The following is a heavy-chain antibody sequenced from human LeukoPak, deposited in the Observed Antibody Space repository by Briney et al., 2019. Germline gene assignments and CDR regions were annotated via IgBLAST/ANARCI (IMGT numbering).Heavy chain of an antibody. CDR2: IYYSGST. V-gene: IGHV4-30-4*01. J-gene: IGHJ6*02. Sequence: SETLSLTCTVSGGSISSGDYYWSWIRQPPGKGLEWIGYIYYSGSTYYNPSLKSRVTISVDKSTNQFSLKVTSVTAADTAVYYCTRGGGNYHYYYYGLDVWGQGTTVTVS. CDR1: GGSISSGDYY. CDR3: TRGGGNYHYYYYGLDV. D-gene: IGHD1-26*01.